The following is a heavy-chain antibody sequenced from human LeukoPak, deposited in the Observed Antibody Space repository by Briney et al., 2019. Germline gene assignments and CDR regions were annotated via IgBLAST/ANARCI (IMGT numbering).Heavy chain of an antibody. Sequence: SETLSLTCTVSGGSVSSSSYYWSWIRQPPGKGLEWIGYIYYSGSTNYNPSLKSRVTISVDTSKNQFSLKLSSVTAADTAVYYCARALRSGYSHRTFDYWGQGTLVTVSS. CDR2: IYYSGST. CDR1: GGSVSSSSYY. D-gene: IGHD3-3*01. J-gene: IGHJ4*02. V-gene: IGHV4-61*01. CDR3: ARALRSGYSHRTFDY.